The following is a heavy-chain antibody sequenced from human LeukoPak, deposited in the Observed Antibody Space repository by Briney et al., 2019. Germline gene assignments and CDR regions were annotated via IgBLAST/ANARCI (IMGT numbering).Heavy chain of an antibody. CDR3: ARAPDYYDSSEYFDY. J-gene: IGHJ4*02. CDR2: ISSSRSYI. V-gene: IGHV3-21*01. D-gene: IGHD3-22*01. CDR1: GFTFIRYS. Sequence: GGSLRLSCAASGFTFIRYSMNWVRQTPGKGLEWVESISSSRSYIYYGDGVKGRFTISRDNAKESLYLQMNSLRAEDTAVYYCARAPDYYDSSEYFDYWGQGTLVTVSS.